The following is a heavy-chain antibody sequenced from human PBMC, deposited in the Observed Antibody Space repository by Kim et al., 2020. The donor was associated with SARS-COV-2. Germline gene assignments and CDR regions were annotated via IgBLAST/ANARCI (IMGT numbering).Heavy chain of an antibody. V-gene: IGHV3-23*01. CDR3: AIDPHPYGVDV. Sequence: THYADSVKGRFTISRDNSKNTLYLQMYSLRVEDSAVYFCAIDPHPYGVDVWGQGTTVTVSS. CDR2: T. J-gene: IGHJ6*02.